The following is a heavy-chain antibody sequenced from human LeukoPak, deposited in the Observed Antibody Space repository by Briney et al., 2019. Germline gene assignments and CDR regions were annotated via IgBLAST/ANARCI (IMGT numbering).Heavy chain of an antibody. D-gene: IGHD3-22*01. Sequence: PSQTLSLTCSVSGASISSGNYYWSWIRQHPGKGLEWIGEINHSGRSNNNPSLTSRVTISIDTSKNQFSLKLNSVTAADTAVYYCARRIPAEMGLDYDSSGPNDYWGQGTLVTVSS. CDR1: GASISSGNYY. V-gene: IGHV4-31*03. J-gene: IGHJ4*02. CDR2: INHSGRS. CDR3: ARRIPAEMGLDYDSSGPNDY.